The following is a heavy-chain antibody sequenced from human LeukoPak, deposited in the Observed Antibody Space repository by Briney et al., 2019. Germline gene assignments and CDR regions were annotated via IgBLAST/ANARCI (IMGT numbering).Heavy chain of an antibody. J-gene: IGHJ3*02. D-gene: IGHD2-2*01. V-gene: IGHV4-34*01. Sequence: SETLSLTCAVYGGSFSGYYWSWIRQPPGKGLEWIGEINHSGSTNYNPSLKSRVTISVDTSKNQFSLKLSSVTAADTAVYYCARARIGGIVVVPAPRDAFDIWGQGTMVTVSS. CDR3: ARARIGGIVVVPAPRDAFDI. CDR2: INHSGST. CDR1: GGSFSGYY.